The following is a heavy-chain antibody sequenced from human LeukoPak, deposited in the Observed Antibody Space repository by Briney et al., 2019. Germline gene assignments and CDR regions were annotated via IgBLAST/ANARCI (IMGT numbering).Heavy chain of an antibody. V-gene: IGHV1-18*01. D-gene: IGHD2-15*01. CDR3: ARVPGYCSGGSCYHFDY. J-gene: IGHJ4*02. CDR2: ISAYNGNT. Sequence: ASVKVSCKASGYTFTSYGISWVRQAPGQGLEWMGWISAYNGNTNYAQKLQGRVTMTTDTSTSTAYMELRSLRSDDTAVYYCARVPGYCSGGSCYHFDYWGQGTLVTVSS. CDR1: GYTFTSYG.